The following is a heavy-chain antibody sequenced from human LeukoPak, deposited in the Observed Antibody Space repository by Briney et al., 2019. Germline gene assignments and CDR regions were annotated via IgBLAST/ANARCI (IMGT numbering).Heavy chain of an antibody. D-gene: IGHD3-22*01. V-gene: IGHV3-74*01. CDR3: AREGYYDSSGYFL. CDR1: GFTFSSYW. CDR2: INSDGSST. J-gene: IGHJ4*02. Sequence: GGSLRLSCAASGFTFSSYWMHWVRQAPGKGLVWVSRINSDGSSTSYADSVKGRFTIFRDNAKNTLYLQMNSLRAQETAVYYCAREGYYDSSGYFLWGQGTLVTVSS.